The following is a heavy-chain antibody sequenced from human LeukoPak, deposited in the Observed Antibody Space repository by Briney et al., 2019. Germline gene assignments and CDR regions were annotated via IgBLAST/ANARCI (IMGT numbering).Heavy chain of an antibody. CDR2: ITSSGEAT. CDR3: ARDRPNYYHSSGHYYKQNADY. Sequence: ETGGSLRLSCAASGVTFTTYSMSWVRQPPRQGLEWVAYITSSGEATYYAVCVQGRITTSRDNSKNTLYLQMSSLTAENTAVYYCARDRPNYYHSSGHYYKQNADYWGQGTLVTVSS. V-gene: IGHV3-23*01. CDR1: GVTFTTYS. D-gene: IGHD3-22*01. J-gene: IGHJ4*02.